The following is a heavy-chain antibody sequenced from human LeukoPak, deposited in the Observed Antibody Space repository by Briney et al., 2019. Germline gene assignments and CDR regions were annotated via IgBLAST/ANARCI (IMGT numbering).Heavy chain of an antibody. V-gene: IGHV4-59*01. D-gene: IGHD5-12*01. CDR2: IYYSGST. CDR3: ARATGYDGGYFDY. CDR1: GGSISSYY. J-gene: IGHJ4*02. Sequence: PSETLSLTCAASGGSISSYYWSWIRQPPGKGLEWIGYIYYSGSTNYNPSLKRRVTISVDTSKNQFSLKLSSVTAADTAAYYCARATGYDGGYFDYWGQGTLVTVSS.